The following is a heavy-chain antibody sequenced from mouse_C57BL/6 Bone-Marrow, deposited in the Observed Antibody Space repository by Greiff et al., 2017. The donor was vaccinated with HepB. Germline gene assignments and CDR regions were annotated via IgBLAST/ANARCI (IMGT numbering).Heavy chain of an antibody. V-gene: IGHV1-82*01. J-gene: IGHJ4*01. CDR1: GYAFSSSW. Sequence: QVQLQQSGPELVKPGASVKISCKASGYAFSSSWMNWVKQRPGKGLEWIGRIYPGDGDTNYNEKFKGKATLTAEKSSSTAYMQLSSLTSEDSAVYFCARCLITTVVATRYYAMDYWGQGTSVTVSS. D-gene: IGHD1-1*01. CDR3: ARCLITTVVATRYYAMDY. CDR2: IYPGDGDT.